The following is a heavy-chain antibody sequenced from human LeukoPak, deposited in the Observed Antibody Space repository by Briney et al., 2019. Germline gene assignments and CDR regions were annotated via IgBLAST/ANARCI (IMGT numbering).Heavy chain of an antibody. CDR2: IIPIFGTA. CDR3: ARGGDCSGGSCYPNWFDP. J-gene: IGHJ5*02. CDR1: GGTFSSYA. D-gene: IGHD2-15*01. Sequence: ASVEVSCKASGGTFSSYAISWVRQAPGQGLEWMGGIIPIFGTANYAQKFQGRVTITADESTSTAYMELSSLRSEDTAVYYCARGGDCSGGSCYPNWFDPWGQGTLVTVSS. V-gene: IGHV1-69*13.